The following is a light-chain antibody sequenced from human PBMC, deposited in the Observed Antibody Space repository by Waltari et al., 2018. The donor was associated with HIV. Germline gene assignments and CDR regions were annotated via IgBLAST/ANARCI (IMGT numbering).Light chain of an antibody. J-gene: IGLJ1*01. V-gene: IGLV3-19*01. CDR2: GKN. CDR1: SLRSSY. CDR3: NSRDSSGNHYV. Sequence: SSELTQDPAVSVALGQTVRITCQGDSLRSSYASWYQQKPGQAPVLVIYGKNNRPSGIPDRFSVSSSGNTASLTITGAQAEDEADYYCNSRDSSGNHYVFGAGTKVTVL.